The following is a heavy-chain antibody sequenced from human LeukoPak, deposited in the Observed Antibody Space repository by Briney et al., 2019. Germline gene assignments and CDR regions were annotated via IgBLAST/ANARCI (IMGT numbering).Heavy chain of an antibody. D-gene: IGHD6-19*01. Sequence: GRSLRLSCAASGFTFSNYAMHWVRQAPGKGLEWVAVFWYDGTNKYYTDSVKGRFTISSDNSKNTLYLQMNSLRAEDTAVYYCARDQWGNGWSGSFDSWGQGTLVTVSS. CDR2: FWYDGTNK. CDR1: GFTFSNYA. J-gene: IGHJ4*02. V-gene: IGHV3-33*01. CDR3: ARDQWGNGWSGSFDS.